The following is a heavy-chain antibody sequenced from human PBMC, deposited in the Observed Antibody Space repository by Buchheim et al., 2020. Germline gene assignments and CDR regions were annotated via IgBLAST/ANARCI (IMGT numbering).Heavy chain of an antibody. CDR2: IIPVSSTP. J-gene: IGHJ4*02. CDR1: GDMFDNYA. V-gene: IGHV1-69*01. Sequence: QVQLVQSGTEVKRPGSSVKVSCKASGDMFDNYAITWVRQAPGQGLEWLGGIIPVSSTPIYAQKFQGRLTFTADQSATTFYMELTSLRSEDTAVYYCATPPRELSNYWGQGTL. D-gene: IGHD1-26*01. CDR3: ATPPRELSNY.